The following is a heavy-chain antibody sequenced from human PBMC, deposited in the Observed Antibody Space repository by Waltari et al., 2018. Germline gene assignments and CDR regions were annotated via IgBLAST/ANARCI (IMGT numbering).Heavy chain of an antibody. CDR2: VRGSGRT. D-gene: IGHD2-15*01. CDR1: GASLSSPYW. CDR3: ARDRGRGLYLDS. Sequence: QLQLQESGPGRVKPSGTLSLTCGVSGASLSSPYWWSWVRQPPGKGLEWIGQVRGSGRTNYNPSFASRVTMSVDTYNNQFSLMVTSATAADTAVYYCARDRGRGLYLDSWGPGTLVTVSP. J-gene: IGHJ4*02. V-gene: IGHV4-4*02.